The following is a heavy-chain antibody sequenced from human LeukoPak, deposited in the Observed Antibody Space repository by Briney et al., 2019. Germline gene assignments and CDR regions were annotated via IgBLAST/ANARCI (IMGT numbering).Heavy chain of an antibody. CDR1: GFIVSSNY. J-gene: IGHJ4*02. CDR3: ARDLAYSRLDY. D-gene: IGHD5-18*01. V-gene: IGHV3-7*01. CDR2: INPEGSEK. Sequence: PGGSLRLSCAASGFIVSSNYMSWVRQAPGKGLEWVASINPEGSEKYSADSVKGRFTISRDNAKNSLYLQMDSLRVEDTAFYYCARDLAYSRLDYWGQGMLVTVSS.